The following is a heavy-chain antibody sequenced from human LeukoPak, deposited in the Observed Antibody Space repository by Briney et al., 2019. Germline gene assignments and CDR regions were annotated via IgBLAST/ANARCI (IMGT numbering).Heavy chain of an antibody. Sequence: PGRSLRLSCAASGFTFSSYGMHWARQAPGKGLEWVAVIWYDGSNKYYADSVKGRFTSSKDNSKNTLYLQMNSLRAEDTAVYYCASCSLSGGSCYYFDYWRQGTLDTVSS. CDR3: ASCSLSGGSCYYFDY. V-gene: IGHV3-33*01. D-gene: IGHD2-15*01. J-gene: IGHJ4*02. CDR2: IWYDGSNK. CDR1: GFTFSSYG.